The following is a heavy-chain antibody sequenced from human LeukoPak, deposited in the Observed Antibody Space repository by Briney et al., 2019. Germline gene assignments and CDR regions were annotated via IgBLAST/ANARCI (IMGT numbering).Heavy chain of an antibody. D-gene: IGHD3-10*01. V-gene: IGHV1-18*01. CDR2: ISAYHGNT. Sequence: GASVKVSCTASGYTFTSYGISWVRQAPGQGLEWMGWISAYHGNTNYAQTLQGRVTMTTDTSTSTAYMELRSLRSDDTAVYYCARDRNYYGSGSYDNYYGMDVWGQGTTVTVSS. CDR3: ARDRNYYGSGSYDNYYGMDV. J-gene: IGHJ6*02. CDR1: GYTFTSYG.